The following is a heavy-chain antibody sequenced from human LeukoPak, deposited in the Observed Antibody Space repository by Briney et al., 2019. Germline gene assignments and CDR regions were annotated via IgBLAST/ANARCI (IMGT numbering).Heavy chain of an antibody. CDR3: ARQNTPHGNFDY. CDR2: LGTAGDT. V-gene: IGHV3-13*01. CDR1: GFILSNYA. Sequence: GGSLRLSCAASGFILSNYAMHWVRQPAGKGLEWVSALGTAGDTFYPGSVKGRFTISRDNAKKSLFLQMSGLRAEDTAIYYCARQNTPHGNFDYWGQGTLVTVSS. D-gene: IGHD5-24*01. J-gene: IGHJ4*02.